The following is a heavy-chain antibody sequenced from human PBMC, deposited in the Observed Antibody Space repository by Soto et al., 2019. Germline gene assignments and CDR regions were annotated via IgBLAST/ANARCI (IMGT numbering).Heavy chain of an antibody. J-gene: IGHJ4*02. CDR2: INGDGTT. D-gene: IGHD6-25*01. CDR1: GFTFSNYV. Sequence: VQLVESGGGVVQPGRSLRLSCAASGFTFSNYVMHWVRQAPGKGLEWVARINGDGTTTYVDSVKGRCTISRDNAKNTVYLEMNSLRAEDTAVYYCGRGSGPRGRPYWGQGILVTVSS. V-gene: IGHV3-74*03. CDR3: GRGSGPRGRPY.